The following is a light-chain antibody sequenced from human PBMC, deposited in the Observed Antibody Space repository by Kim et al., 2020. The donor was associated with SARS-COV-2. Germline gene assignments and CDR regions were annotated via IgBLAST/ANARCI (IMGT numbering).Light chain of an antibody. J-gene: IGLJ1*01. CDR1: SLRSYY. CDR2: GKN. CDR3: NPRDSSGNLYV. V-gene: IGLV3-19*01. Sequence: SSELTQDPAVSVALGQTVRITCQGDSLRSYYASWYQQKPGQAPVLVIYGKNNRPSGIPDRFSGSSSGNTASLTITGAQAEDEADYYCNPRDSSGNLYV.